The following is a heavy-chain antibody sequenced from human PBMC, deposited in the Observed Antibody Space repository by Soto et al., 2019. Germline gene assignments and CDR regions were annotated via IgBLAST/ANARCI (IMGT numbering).Heavy chain of an antibody. J-gene: IGHJ4*02. CDR3: ARHATRNYFDY. CDR2: IYYSGST. V-gene: IGHV4-59*08. Sequence: SETLSLTCTVSGGSISSYYWSWIRQPPGKGLEWIGYIYYSGSTNYNPSLKSRVTISVDTSKNQFSLKLSSVTAADTAVYYCARHATRNYFDYWGQGTLVTVSS. CDR1: GGSISSYY.